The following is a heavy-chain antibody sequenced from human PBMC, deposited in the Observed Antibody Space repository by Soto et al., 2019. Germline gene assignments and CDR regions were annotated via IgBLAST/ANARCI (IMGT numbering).Heavy chain of an antibody. J-gene: IGHJ4*02. CDR3: ARDSPIVATMGSV. CDR2: ISSSSSYI. CDR1: GFTFSSYS. Sequence: GGSLRLSCAASGFTFSSYSMNWVRQAPGKGLEWVSSISSSSSYIYYADSVKGRFTISRDNAKNSLYLQMNSLRAEDTAVYYCARDSPIVATMGSVWGQGTLVTVSS. V-gene: IGHV3-21*01. D-gene: IGHD5-12*01.